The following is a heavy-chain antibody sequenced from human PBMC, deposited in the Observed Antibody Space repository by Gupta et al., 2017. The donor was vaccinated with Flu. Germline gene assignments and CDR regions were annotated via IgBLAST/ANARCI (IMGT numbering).Heavy chain of an antibody. J-gene: IGHJ5*01. CDR3: TRIGPRATDS. V-gene: IGHV2-70*04. CDR1: GFSLNTPGMR. CDR2: FEWNDDK. Sequence: QVTLKESGPALVKPTQTLTLTCTFSGFSLNTPGMRVSWVRQPPGKALEWLARFEWNDDKYYSTSLRTRLTISKDTSKNQVVLEMTNMDPMDTATYYCTRIGPRATDSWGHGTLVTVSS.